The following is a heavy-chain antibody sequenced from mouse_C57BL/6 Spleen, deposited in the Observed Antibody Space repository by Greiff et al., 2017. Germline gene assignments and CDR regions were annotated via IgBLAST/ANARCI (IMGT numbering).Heavy chain of an antibody. CDR1: GYTFTDYY. V-gene: IGHV1-26*01. J-gene: IGHJ1*03. D-gene: IGHD1-1*01. CDR2: INPNNGGT. Sequence: VQLQQSGPELVKPGASVKISCKASGYTFTDYYMNWVKQSHGKSLEWIGDINPNNGGTSYNQKFKGKATLTVDKSSSTAYMELRSLTSEDSAVYYCARLDGSRYFDVWGTGTTVTVSS. CDR3: ARLDGSRYFDV.